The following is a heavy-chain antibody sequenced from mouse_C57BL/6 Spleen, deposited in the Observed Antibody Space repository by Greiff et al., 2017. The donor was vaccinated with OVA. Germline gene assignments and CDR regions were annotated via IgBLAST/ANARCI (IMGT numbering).Heavy chain of an antibody. CDR1: GYTFTDYE. Sequence: VKLMESGAELVRPGASVTLSCKASGYTFTDYEMHWVKQTPVHGLEWIGAIDPETGGTAYNQKFKGKAILTADKSSSTAYMELRSLTSEDSAVYYCTRYDYDGYYWFAYWGQGTLVTVSA. CDR3: TRYDYDGYYWFAY. D-gene: IGHD2-3*01. J-gene: IGHJ3*01. V-gene: IGHV1-15*01. CDR2: IDPETGGT.